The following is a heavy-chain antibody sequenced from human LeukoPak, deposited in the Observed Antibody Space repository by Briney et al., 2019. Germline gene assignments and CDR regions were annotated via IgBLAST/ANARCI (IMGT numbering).Heavy chain of an antibody. CDR2: INHSGST. V-gene: IGHV4-34*01. Sequence: SETLSLTYAVYGGSFSGYYWSWIRQPPGKGLEWIGEINHSGSTNYNPSLKSRVTISVDTSKNQFSLKLSSVTAADTAVYYCARVSYCGGDCPGGWFDPWGQGTLVTVSS. J-gene: IGHJ5*02. CDR1: GGSFSGYY. D-gene: IGHD2-21*02. CDR3: ARVSYCGGDCPGGWFDP.